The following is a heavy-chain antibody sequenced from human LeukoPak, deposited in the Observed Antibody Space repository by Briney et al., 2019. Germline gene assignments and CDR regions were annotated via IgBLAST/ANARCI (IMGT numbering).Heavy chain of an antibody. J-gene: IGHJ4*02. D-gene: IGHD3-22*01. CDR3: AKGAYYYDSSGYHFDY. CDR2: ISGSGGST. CDR1: GFTFSSYA. Sequence: PGGSLRLSCAASGFTFSSYAMSWVRQAPGKGLEWVSAISGSGGSTYYADSVKGRFTISRDNSKNTLYLQMNSLRAEDKVVYYCAKGAYYYDSSGYHFDYWGQGTLVTVSS. V-gene: IGHV3-23*01.